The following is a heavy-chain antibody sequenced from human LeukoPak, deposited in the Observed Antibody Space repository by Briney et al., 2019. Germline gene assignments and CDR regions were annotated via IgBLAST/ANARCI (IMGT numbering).Heavy chain of an antibody. CDR2: ISAYNGDT. J-gene: IGHJ4*02. D-gene: IGHD2-8*01. Sequence: ASVKVSCKASGYTFTSYGITWVRQAPGQGLEWMGYISAYNGDTNYAQTLQGRVTMTTDTSTSTAYMELRSLRSDDTAMYYCARSSDYHLVWYFDYWGQGTLVTVSS. CDR1: GYTFTSYG. CDR3: ARSSDYHLVWYFDY. V-gene: IGHV1-18*04.